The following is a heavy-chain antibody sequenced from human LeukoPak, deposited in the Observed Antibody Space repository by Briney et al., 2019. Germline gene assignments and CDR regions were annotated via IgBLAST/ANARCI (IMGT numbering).Heavy chain of an antibody. CDR2: IKQDGSEK. J-gene: IGHJ4*02. CDR1: GFTFSSYW. V-gene: IGHV3-7*01. D-gene: IGHD3-16*02. CDR3: AREGNDYVWGSYRYTFFDY. Sequence: GGSLRLSCAASGFTFSSYWMSWVRQAPGKGLEWVANIKQDGSEKYYVDSVKGRFTISRDNAKNSLYLQMNSLRAEDTAVYYCAREGNDYVWGSYRYTFFDYWGQGTLVTVSS.